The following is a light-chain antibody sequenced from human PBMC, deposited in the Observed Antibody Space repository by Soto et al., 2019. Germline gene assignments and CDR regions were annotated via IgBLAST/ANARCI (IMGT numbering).Light chain of an antibody. CDR1: SSDVGGYNY. V-gene: IGLV2-14*01. CDR3: NSYTSSSTLV. J-gene: IGLJ1*01. CDR2: EVS. Sequence: QSALTQPASVSGSPGQSITISCTGTSSDVGGYNYVSWYQQYPGKAPKLMIYEVSNRPSGVSNRFSGSKSGNTASLTISGLQAEDEADYYCNSYTSSSTLVFGTGTRSPS.